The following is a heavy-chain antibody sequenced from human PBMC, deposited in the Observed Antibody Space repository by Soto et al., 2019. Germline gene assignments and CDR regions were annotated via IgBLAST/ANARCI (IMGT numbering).Heavy chain of an antibody. CDR1: GFTFSSYG. J-gene: IGHJ6*02. CDR3: ARDCEDSSGGSCYSDYYYGMDV. Sequence: PGGCLRPSCAAPGFTFSSYGMHWGRQAPHKGLEWGAVIWYDGSNKYYADSVKGRFTISRDNSKNTLYLQMNSLRAEDTAVYYCARDCEDSSGGSCYSDYYYGMDVWGQGTTVTVSS. V-gene: IGHV3-33*01. CDR2: IWYDGSNK. D-gene: IGHD2-15*01.